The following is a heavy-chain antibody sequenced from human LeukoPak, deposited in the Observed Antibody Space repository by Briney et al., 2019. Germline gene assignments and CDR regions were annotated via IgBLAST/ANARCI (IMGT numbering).Heavy chain of an antibody. V-gene: IGHV1-8*01. D-gene: IGHD6-13*01. Sequence: ASVKVSCKASGYTFTSYDINWLRQATGQGLEWMGWMNPNSGNTGCAQKFQGRVTMTRNTSISTAYMELSSLRSEDTAVYYCARVGIAAAGIDYWGQGTLVTVSS. J-gene: IGHJ4*02. CDR3: ARVGIAAAGIDY. CDR1: GYTFTSYD. CDR2: MNPNSGNT.